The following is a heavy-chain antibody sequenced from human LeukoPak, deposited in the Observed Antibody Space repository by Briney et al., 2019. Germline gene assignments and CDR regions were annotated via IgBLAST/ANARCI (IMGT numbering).Heavy chain of an antibody. CDR1: GFTVSSYE. CDR2: ISSSSSYI. J-gene: IGHJ6*02. Sequence: PGGSLRLSCAASGFTVSSYEMNWVRQAPGKGLEWVSSISSSSSYIYYADSVKGRFTISRDNAKNSLYLQMNSLRAEDTAVYYCARDGAPYSSSSGGMDVWGQGTTITVSS. CDR3: ARDGAPYSSSSGGMDV. V-gene: IGHV3-21*01. D-gene: IGHD6-6*01.